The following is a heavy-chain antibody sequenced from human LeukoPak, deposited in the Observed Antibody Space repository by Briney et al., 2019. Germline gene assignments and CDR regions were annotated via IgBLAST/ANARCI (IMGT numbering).Heavy chain of an antibody. CDR2: IYYSGT. Sequence: SETLSLTCTFSGVSISSDGYYWGWVRQPPGKGLEWIGTIYYSGTYYNPSLKSRVTVSVDTYKNQFSLKLSSVTAADTAMYYCARIGGSRVFGDYWGQGILVTVSS. V-gene: IGHV4-39*01. J-gene: IGHJ4*02. CDR3: ARIGGSRVFGDY. D-gene: IGHD2-15*01. CDR1: GVSISSDGYY.